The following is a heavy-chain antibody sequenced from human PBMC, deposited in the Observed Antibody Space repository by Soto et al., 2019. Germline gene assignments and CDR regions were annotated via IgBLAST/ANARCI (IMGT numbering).Heavy chain of an antibody. J-gene: IGHJ3*02. CDR2: IWYDGSNK. CDR3: ARDELGSSSWYPEAFDI. D-gene: IGHD6-13*01. V-gene: IGHV3-33*01. CDR1: GFTFSSYG. Sequence: GGSLRLSCAASGFTFSSYGMHWVRQAPGKGLEWVAVIWYDGSNKYYADSVKGRFTISRDNSKNTLYLQMNSLRAEDTAVYYCARDELGSSSWYPEAFDIWGQGTMVTVSS.